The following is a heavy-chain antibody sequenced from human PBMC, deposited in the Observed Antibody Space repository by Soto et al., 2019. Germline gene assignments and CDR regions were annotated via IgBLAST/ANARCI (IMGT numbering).Heavy chain of an antibody. J-gene: IGHJ6*02. Sequence: PVGSLRLSCAASGFTFSTYHMNWVRHSPGKWLEWVSYIHSGGSRIYYADSVKGRFTISRDNAKNSLYLQMNSLRAEDTAVYYCARDGSTVTPNPPYAMHVWGQGTRVTVSS. V-gene: IGHV3-48*03. CDR3: ARDGSTVTPNPPYAMHV. CDR2: IHSGGSRI. D-gene: IGHD4-17*01. CDR1: GFTFSTYH.